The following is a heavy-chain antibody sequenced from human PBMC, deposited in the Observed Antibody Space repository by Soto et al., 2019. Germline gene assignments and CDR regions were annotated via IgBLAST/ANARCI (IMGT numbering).Heavy chain of an antibody. V-gene: IGHV4-38-2*01. CDR3: APLSVSLSGPYGIHV. CDR1: GYSISSGYY. J-gene: IGHJ6*02. Sequence: PSETLSLTCAVSGYSISSGYYWGWIRQPPGKGLEWIGSIYHSGSTYYNPSLKSRVTISVDTSKNQFSLKLSSVTAADTAVYYCAPLSVSLSGPYGIHVWGQGTTVTVSS. CDR2: IYHSGST. D-gene: IGHD2-15*01.